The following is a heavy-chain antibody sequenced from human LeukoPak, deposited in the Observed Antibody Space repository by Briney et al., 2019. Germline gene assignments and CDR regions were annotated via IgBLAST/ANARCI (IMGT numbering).Heavy chain of an antibody. CDR1: GGTFSSYA. D-gene: IGHD6-13*01. CDR2: IIPIFRTA. J-gene: IGHJ6*03. Sequence: SVTVSCKASGGTFSSYAISWVRQAPGQGLEWMGGIIPIFRTANYAQKFPGRVTLTADKSTSTAYMELSSLRSEDTAVYYCASDGRGSSWYGLHYYYYYMDVWGKGTTVTVSS. CDR3: ASDGRGSSWYGLHYYYYYMDV. V-gene: IGHV1-69*06.